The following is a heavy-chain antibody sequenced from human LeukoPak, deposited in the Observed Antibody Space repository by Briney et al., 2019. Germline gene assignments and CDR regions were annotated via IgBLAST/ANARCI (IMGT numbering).Heavy chain of an antibody. CDR1: GGSISSYY. Sequence: SETLSLTCTVSGGSISSYYWSLIRQPAGKGLEWIGRIYTSGSTNYNPSLKSRVTMSVDTSKNQFSLKLSSVTAADTAVYYCARDRKYSSGWFNFDYWGQGTLVTVSS. D-gene: IGHD6-19*01. V-gene: IGHV4-4*07. J-gene: IGHJ4*02. CDR2: IYTSGST. CDR3: ARDRKYSSGWFNFDY.